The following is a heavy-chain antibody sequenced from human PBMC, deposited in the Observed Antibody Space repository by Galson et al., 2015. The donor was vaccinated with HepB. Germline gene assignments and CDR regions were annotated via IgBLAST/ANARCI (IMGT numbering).Heavy chain of an antibody. CDR1: GFTFSSYG. Sequence: SLRLSCAASGFTFSSYGMHWVRQAPGKGLEWVAFIRYDGSNKYYADSVKGRFTISRDNSKNTLYLQMNSLRAEDMAVYYCAKPMVRGVIKGDYYYGMDVWGQGTTVTVSS. CDR3: AKPMVRGVIKGDYYYGMDV. D-gene: IGHD3-10*01. V-gene: IGHV3-30*02. CDR2: IRYDGSNK. J-gene: IGHJ6*02.